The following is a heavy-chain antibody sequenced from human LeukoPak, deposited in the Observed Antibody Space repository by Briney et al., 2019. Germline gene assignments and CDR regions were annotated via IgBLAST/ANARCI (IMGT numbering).Heavy chain of an antibody. Sequence: SETLSLTCAVYGGSFSDYYWSWIRQPPGKGLEWIGAINHSGSTNYNPSLKSRVTISVDTSKNQFSLKLSSVTAADTAVYYCARRRTGIVATTRPFDYWGQGTLVTASS. CDR3: ARRRTGIVATTRPFDY. J-gene: IGHJ4*02. CDR2: INHSGST. D-gene: IGHD5-12*01. V-gene: IGHV4-34*01. CDR1: GGSFSDYY.